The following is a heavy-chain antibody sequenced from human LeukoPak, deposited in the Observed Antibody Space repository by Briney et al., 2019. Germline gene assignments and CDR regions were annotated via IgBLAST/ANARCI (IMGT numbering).Heavy chain of an antibody. CDR1: GFSFTTYW. CDR3: ASLPHYYDSSGYSDY. Sequence: GGSLRLSCAASGFSFTTYWMSWVRQAPGKGLEWVANIKQDGTEKYYVDSVKGRFTISRDNAKNSLYLQMNSLRAEDTAVYYCASLPHYYDSSGYSDYWGQGTLVTVSS. J-gene: IGHJ4*02. D-gene: IGHD3-22*01. CDR2: IKQDGTEK. V-gene: IGHV3-7*01.